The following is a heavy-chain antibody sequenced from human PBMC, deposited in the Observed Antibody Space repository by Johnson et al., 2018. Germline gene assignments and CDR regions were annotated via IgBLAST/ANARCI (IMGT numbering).Heavy chain of an antibody. J-gene: IGHJ6*02. CDR3: SGDVYGDSFWGSTSGRDV. CDR1: GFTFSSYG. V-gene: IGHV3-30*03. CDR2: ISYDGSNK. D-gene: IGHD3-10*02. Sequence: VQLVESGGGVVQPGRSLRLSCAASGFTFSSYGMHWVRQAPGKGLEWMAVISYDGSNKYYADSVKGRFTIPRDNSKNTLYLQINSLRADDTAGYYCSGDVYGDSFWGSTSGRDVGGQGTTVTFSS.